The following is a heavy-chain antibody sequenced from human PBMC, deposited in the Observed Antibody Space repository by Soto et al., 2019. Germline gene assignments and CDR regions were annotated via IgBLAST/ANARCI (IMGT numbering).Heavy chain of an antibody. CDR3: AREKWGSGSRWLDP. V-gene: IGHV1-3*01. Sequence: GASVKVSCKASGYTYISYSMHWVRQAPGLRLEWMGWINVGNGNTKYSQNFQGRVTINQDTSASTAYMELSSLTSEDTAVYYCAREKWGSGSRWLDPWGQGILVTVSS. D-gene: IGHD6-19*01. CDR2: INVGNGNT. J-gene: IGHJ5*02. CDR1: GYTYISYS.